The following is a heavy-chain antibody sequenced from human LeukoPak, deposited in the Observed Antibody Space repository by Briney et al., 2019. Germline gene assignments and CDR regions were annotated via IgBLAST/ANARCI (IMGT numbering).Heavy chain of an antibody. Sequence: SETLSLTCAVYGGPFSGYYWSWIRQPPGKGLEWIGEINHSGSTNYNPSLKSRVTISVDTSKNQFSLKLSSVTAADTAVYYCARVVDYYDSSGYYYTSWYFDLWGRGTLVTVSS. V-gene: IGHV4-34*01. CDR1: GGPFSGYY. D-gene: IGHD3-22*01. CDR2: INHSGST. CDR3: ARVVDYYDSSGYYYTSWYFDL. J-gene: IGHJ2*01.